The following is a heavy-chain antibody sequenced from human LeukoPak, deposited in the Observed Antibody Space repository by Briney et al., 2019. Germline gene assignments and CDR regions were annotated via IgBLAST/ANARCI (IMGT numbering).Heavy chain of an antibody. V-gene: IGHV1-18*01. D-gene: IGHD3-22*01. CDR1: NYTFISYG. J-gene: IGHJ4*02. CDR2: ISAFNGNT. CDR3: ARELRGTYYYESSGSDY. Sequence: ASVKVSCKTSNYTFISYGMSWVRQAPGQGLEWMGWISAFNGNTNYAQKFQGRVTMTTDTSTSTGYLEVRSLRVDDTAVYYCARELRGTYYYESSGSDYWGQGTLVAVSS.